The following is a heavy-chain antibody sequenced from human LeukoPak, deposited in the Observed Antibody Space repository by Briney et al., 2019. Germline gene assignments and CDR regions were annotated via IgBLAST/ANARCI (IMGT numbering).Heavy chain of an antibody. J-gene: IGHJ6*03. CDR2: ISGSGGST. V-gene: IGHV3-23*01. CDR3: ASQRGVGVFFGHYYYMDV. CDR1: GFTFSSYG. D-gene: IGHD1-26*01. Sequence: GGSLRLSCAASGFTFSSYGMSWVRQAPGKGLEWVSAISGSGGSTYYADSVKGRFTISRDNSKNTLYLQMNSLRAEDTAMYYCASQRGVGVFFGHYYYMDVWGKGTTVTISS.